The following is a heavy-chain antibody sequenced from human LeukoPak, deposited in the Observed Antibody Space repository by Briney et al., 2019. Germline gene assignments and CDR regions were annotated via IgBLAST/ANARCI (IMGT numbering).Heavy chain of an antibody. D-gene: IGHD2-2*01. CDR1: GGSISTGSYY. CDR3: ARLPIVVVPSTSFDI. CDR2: IYTSGST. V-gene: IGHV4-61*02. Sequence: SETLSLACTVSGGSISTGSYYWSWIRQPAGKGLEWIGRIYTSGSTNYNPSLKSRVTISVDTSKNQFSLKLSSVTAADTAVYYCARLPIVVVPSTSFDIWGQGTMVTVSS. J-gene: IGHJ3*02.